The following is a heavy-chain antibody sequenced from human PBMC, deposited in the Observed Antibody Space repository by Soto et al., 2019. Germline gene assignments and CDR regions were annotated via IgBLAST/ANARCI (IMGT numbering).Heavy chain of an antibody. V-gene: IGHV4-61*01. CDR1: GGSVSSGNYY. D-gene: IGHD4-17*01. J-gene: IGHJ3*02. CDR2: IYYSGST. CDR3: ARPTTLTNDAFDI. Sequence: SETLSLTCTVSGGSVSSGNYYWNWIRQPPGKGLEWIGYIYYSGSTNYNPSLKSRVTISVDTSKNQFSLKLSSVTAADTAVYYCARPTTLTNDAFDIWGQGTMVTVSS.